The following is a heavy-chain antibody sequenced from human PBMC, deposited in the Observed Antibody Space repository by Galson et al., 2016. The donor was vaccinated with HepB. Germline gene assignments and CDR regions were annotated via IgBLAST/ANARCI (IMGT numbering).Heavy chain of an antibody. CDR2: INSDGSSA. D-gene: IGHD3-3*01. J-gene: IGHJ6*02. V-gene: IGHV3-74*01. CDR1: AFTFSNYW. CDR3: ARALRDDFWWGYYSGNLYYYGMDV. Sequence: SLRLSCAASAFTFSNYWMYWVRQTPGKGLVWVSRINSDGSSASYAESVKGRFTISRDNAKNTLYLQANSLRAEDTAVYYCARALRDDFWWGYYSGNLYYYGMDVWGQGTTVTVSS.